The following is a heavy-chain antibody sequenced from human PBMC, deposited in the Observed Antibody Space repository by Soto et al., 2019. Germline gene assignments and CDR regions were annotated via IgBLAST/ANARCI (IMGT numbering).Heavy chain of an antibody. V-gene: IGHV4-59*08. Sequence: PSETLSLTCTVSGGSISSHYWSWIRRPPGQGLEWIGYIYYSGSTNYNPSLKSRVTFSVDTSKSQFSLRLSFATAADTAVYYCARGGNWFDPWGQGTLVTVSS. CDR3: ARGGNWFDP. CDR1: GGSISSHY. J-gene: IGHJ5*02. D-gene: IGHD3-16*01. CDR2: IYYSGST.